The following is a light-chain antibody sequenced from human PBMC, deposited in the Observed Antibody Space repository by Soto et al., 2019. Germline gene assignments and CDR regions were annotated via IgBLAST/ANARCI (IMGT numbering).Light chain of an antibody. CDR1: QSFSSN. Sequence: DIVLTQSPATLSVSPGERAKLDCRASQSFSSNFDWYKPKPGQAPRLIIXXAYXRATDIPARFSGSGSGTEFTLTISSLQSEDFAFDYCQRYNNWPPTWTFGQGTKVDIK. J-gene: IGKJ1*01. V-gene: IGKV3-15*01. CDR3: QRYNNWPPTWT. CDR2: XAY.